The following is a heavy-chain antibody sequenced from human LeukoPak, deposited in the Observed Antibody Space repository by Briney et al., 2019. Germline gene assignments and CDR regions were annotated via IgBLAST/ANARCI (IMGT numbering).Heavy chain of an antibody. D-gene: IGHD1-20*01. V-gene: IGHV1-8*03. CDR1: GYTFTSYG. J-gene: IGHJ4*02. CDR3: ATVPRYNWNDVAFDY. Sequence: GASVKVSCKASGYTFTSYGINWVRQATGQGLEWLGWMNPNGGNTGYAQKFQGRVTITRHTSISTAYMELSSLRSEDTAVYYCATVPRYNWNDVAFDYWGQGTLVTVSS. CDR2: MNPNGGNT.